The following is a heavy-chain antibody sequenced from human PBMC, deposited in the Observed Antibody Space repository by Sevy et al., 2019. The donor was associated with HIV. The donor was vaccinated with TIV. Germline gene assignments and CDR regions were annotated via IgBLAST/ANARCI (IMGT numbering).Heavy chain of an antibody. CDR3: AKDRIWELGDAFDI. D-gene: IGHD1-26*01. Sequence: GGSLRLSCAASGFTFSSYAMSWVRQAPGQWLEWVSGFSASGGSTKYADSVKGRFTISRDNSKNTLSLQMNSLRAEDTAVYYCAKDRIWELGDAFDIWGQGTMVTVSS. CDR1: GFTFSSYA. CDR2: FSASGGST. J-gene: IGHJ3*02. V-gene: IGHV3-23*01.